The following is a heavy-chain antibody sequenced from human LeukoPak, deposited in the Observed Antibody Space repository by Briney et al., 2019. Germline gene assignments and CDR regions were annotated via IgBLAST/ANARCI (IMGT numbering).Heavy chain of an antibody. CDR3: ARIRITMVRGVIAIWFDP. CDR1: DGSISSYY. D-gene: IGHD3-10*01. V-gene: IGHV4-4*07. J-gene: IGHJ5*02. Sequence: PSETLSLTCTVSDGSISSYYWSWIRQPAGKGLEWIGRIYTSGSTNYNPSLKSRVPISVDKSKNQFSLKLSSVTAADTAVYYCARIRITMVRGVIAIWFDPWGQGTLVTVSS. CDR2: IYTSGST.